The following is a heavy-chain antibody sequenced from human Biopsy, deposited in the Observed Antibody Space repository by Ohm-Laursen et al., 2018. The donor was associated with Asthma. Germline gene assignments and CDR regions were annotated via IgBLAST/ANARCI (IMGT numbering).Heavy chain of an antibody. Sequence: SHTLSLTCTVSGDSITSGGCCWNWIRRHPGKGLEWIGYIHHSGTSYFNPSLKSRVSFSRDTSKNQFSLRLSSVTAADTAVYYCARIPRRSGSYFVDYWGQGTLVTVSS. D-gene: IGHD3-22*01. V-gene: IGHV4-31*03. CDR2: IHHSGTS. J-gene: IGHJ4*02. CDR3: ARIPRRSGSYFVDY. CDR1: GDSITSGGCC.